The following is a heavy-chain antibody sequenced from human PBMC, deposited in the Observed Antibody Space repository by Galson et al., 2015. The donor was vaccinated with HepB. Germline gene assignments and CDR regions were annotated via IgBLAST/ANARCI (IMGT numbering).Heavy chain of an antibody. Sequence: SLRLSCAASTYTFRSFDMSWVRPAPGKWLEWVSSISDSGDATYYADSVKGRFTISRDNSKNTLYLQINRLRAEDTALYYCAKHWDCWGQGTLVSVSS. V-gene: IGHV3-23*01. CDR1: TYTFRSFD. D-gene: IGHD1-1*01. CDR2: ISDSGDAT. J-gene: IGHJ4*02. CDR3: AKHWDC.